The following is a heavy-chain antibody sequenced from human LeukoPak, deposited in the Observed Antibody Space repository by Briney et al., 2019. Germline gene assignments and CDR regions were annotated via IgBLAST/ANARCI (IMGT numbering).Heavy chain of an antibody. CDR3: AQRQGPMSGTYDYFDP. CDR2: IHSNGYT. V-gene: IGHV4-4*09. J-gene: IGHJ5*02. D-gene: IGHD1-26*01. Sequence: SDTLSVTCTVSGGSISGYYWTWMRQPPGQGLEGIAYIHSNGYTNYNPSLRSRATISVDPSKKEFSLTVTPVTAADTAIYHCAQRQGPMSGTYDYFDPWGQGALVTVSS. CDR1: GGSISGYY.